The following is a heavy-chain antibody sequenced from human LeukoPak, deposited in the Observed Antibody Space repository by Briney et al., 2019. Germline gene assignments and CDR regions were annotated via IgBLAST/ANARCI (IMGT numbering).Heavy chain of an antibody. J-gene: IGHJ4*02. CDR3: AREWQGGIAAAGTRIEGDY. D-gene: IGHD6-13*01. CDR1: GFTFSDYY. V-gene: IGHV3-7*01. Sequence: GSLRLSCAASGFTFSDYYMSWIRQAPGKGLEWVANIKQDGSEKNYVDSVKGRFTISRDNAENSLFLQMNSLRVEDTAVYYCAREWQGGIAAAGTRIEGDYWGQGTLVAVSS. CDR2: IKQDGSEK.